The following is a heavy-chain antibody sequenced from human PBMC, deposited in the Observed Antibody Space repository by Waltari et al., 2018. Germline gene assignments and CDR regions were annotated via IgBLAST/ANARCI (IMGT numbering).Heavy chain of an antibody. V-gene: IGHV4-39*07. CDR2: IYYSGST. CDR1: GGSISSSSYY. J-gene: IGHJ6*02. D-gene: IGHD3-10*01. Sequence: QLQLQESGPGLVKPSETLSLTCTVSGGSISSSSYYWGWIRQPPGKGLEWIGSIYYSGSTYYIPSLESRVGGGGDTSKNQLSLKLSSVTAADTAVYYCVNMGQGVMNSYYYYGMDVWGQGTTVTVSS. CDR3: VNMGQGVMNSYYYYGMDV.